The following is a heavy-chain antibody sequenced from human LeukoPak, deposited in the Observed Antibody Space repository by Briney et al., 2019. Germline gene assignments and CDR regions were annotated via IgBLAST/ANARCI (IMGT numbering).Heavy chain of an antibody. V-gene: IGHV3-33*01. CDR3: ARDGGSTYYYDSSGYYQPIWGAFDI. CDR1: GFTFSSYG. CDR2: IWYDGSNK. D-gene: IGHD3-22*01. J-gene: IGHJ3*02. Sequence: GGSLRLSCAASGFTFSSYGMHWVRQAPGKGLEWVTVIWYDGSNKYYADSVNGRFTISRDNSKNTLYLQMNSLRAEDTAVYYCARDGGSTYYYDSSGYYQPIWGAFDIWGQGTMVTVSS.